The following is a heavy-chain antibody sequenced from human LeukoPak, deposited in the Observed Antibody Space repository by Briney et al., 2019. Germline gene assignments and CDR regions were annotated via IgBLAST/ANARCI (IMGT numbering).Heavy chain of an antibody. CDR1: GYTFTGYY. J-gene: IGHJ3*02. CDR3: ARGRRHYDSSDYYYEGDGFDI. V-gene: IGHV1-2*02. D-gene: IGHD3-22*01. Sequence: ASVKVSCKASGYTFTGYYMHWVRQAPGQGLEWMGWISPHSGGTNCAQKFQGRVTMTRDTSISTAYMELSRLRSDDTAVYYCARGRRHYDSSDYYYEGDGFDIWGQGTMVTVSS. CDR2: ISPHSGGT.